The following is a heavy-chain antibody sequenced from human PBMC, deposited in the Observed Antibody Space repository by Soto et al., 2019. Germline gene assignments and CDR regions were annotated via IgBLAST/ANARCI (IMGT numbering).Heavy chain of an antibody. CDR1: GFTFSTYA. V-gene: IGHV3-23*01. CDR2: ISKSGGTS. J-gene: IGHJ4*02. D-gene: IGHD5-18*01. Sequence: EVQLLESGGGLVQPGGSLRLSCAASGFTFSTYAMNWVRQAPGEGLEWFSSISKSGGTSFYADSVQGRFTISRDNSKNTLSLQMNTLRAEDTDVYYCATGPLIDTPMVISYFDQWGQGTLVTVSS. CDR3: ATGPLIDTPMVISYFDQ.